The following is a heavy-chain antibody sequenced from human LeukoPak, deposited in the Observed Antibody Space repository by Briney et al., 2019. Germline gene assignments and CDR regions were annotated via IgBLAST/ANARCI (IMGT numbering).Heavy chain of an antibody. D-gene: IGHD2-15*01. V-gene: IGHV3-21*01. CDR3: AKDGEYCSGGSCSFFDY. CDR1: GFTFSSYS. J-gene: IGHJ4*02. Sequence: GGSLRLSCAASGFTFSSYSVNWARQAPGKGLEWVSSISTSSSYIYYADSVKGRFIISRDNARKSLYLQMNSLRAEDTAVYHCAKDGEYCSGGSCSFFDYWGQGTLVTVSS. CDR2: ISTSSSYI.